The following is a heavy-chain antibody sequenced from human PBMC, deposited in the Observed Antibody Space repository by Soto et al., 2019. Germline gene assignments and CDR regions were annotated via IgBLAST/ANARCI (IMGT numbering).Heavy chain of an antibody. V-gene: IGHV4-34*01. J-gene: IGHJ6*02. Sequence: ESLSLTGAADGGCLSGYHWNWIRQPPGRGLESIAELNHSGSTNYNPSLKSRVTISVDTSKNQFSLKLSSVTDAETAVYYCARGRYYYGSGSYMTRYYGMDFWGQGTTVTVSS. CDR3: ARGRYYYGSGSYMTRYYGMDF. CDR1: GGCLSGYH. D-gene: IGHD3-10*01. CDR2: LNHSGST.